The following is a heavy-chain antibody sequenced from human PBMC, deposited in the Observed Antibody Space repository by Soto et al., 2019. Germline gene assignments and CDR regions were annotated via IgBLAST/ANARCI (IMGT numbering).Heavy chain of an antibody. D-gene: IGHD3-3*01. CDR1: GFTFSSFG. CDR3: ARDASYYSLWIGYYPSRKGMDV. Sequence: QVQVVESGGGVVQPGRSLRLSCAASGFTFSSFGMHWVRQAPGKGLEWVSLIWYDGSKKSYGDSVKGRFTISRDNSRNTVYLQKNSLRPDDTAVYYCARDASYYSLWIGYYPSRKGMDVWGQGTTVTVSS. V-gene: IGHV3-33*01. CDR2: IWYDGSKK. J-gene: IGHJ6*02.